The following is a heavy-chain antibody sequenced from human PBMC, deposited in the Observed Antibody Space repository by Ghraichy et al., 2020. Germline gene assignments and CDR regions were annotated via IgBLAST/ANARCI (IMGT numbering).Heavy chain of an antibody. CDR1: GDSVSSNSAA. CDR2: TYYRSKWYN. J-gene: IGHJ4*02. D-gene: IGHD5-18*01. V-gene: IGHV6-1*01. CDR3: ARLPGQGAGAAMVRVGYVDY. Sequence: SQNLSLTCAISGDSVSSNSAAWNWIRQSPSRGLEWLGRTYYRSKWYNDYAVSVKSRITINPDTSKNQLSLQLNSVTPEDTAVYYCARLPGQGAGAAMVRVGYVDYSVQGTLVTVSS.